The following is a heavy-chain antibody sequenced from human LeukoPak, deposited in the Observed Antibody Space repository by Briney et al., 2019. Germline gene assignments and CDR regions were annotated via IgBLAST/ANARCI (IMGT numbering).Heavy chain of an antibody. CDR3: ARGGGIDTVTTRSGVNYYFDY. J-gene: IGHJ4*02. V-gene: IGHV4-34*01. Sequence: SETLSLTCAVYGGSFSGYYWSWIRQPPGKGLEWIGEINHSGSTNYNPSLKSRVTISVDTSKTQFSLKLSSVTAADTAVYYCARGGGIDTVTTRSGVNYYFDYWGQGTLVTVSS. D-gene: IGHD4-17*01. CDR1: GGSFSGYY. CDR2: INHSGST.